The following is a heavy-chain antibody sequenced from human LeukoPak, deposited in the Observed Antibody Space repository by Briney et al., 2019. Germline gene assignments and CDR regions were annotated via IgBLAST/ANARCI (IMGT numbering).Heavy chain of an antibody. CDR2: IYYSGST. J-gene: IGHJ3*02. V-gene: IGHV4-59*01. CDR1: GSSISSYY. Sequence: SETLSLTCTVSGSSISSYYWSWIRQPPGKGLEWIGYIYYSGSTNYNPSLKSRVTISVDTSKNQFSLKLSSVTAADTAVYYCARIAVADAFDIWGQGTMVTVSS. D-gene: IGHD6-19*01. CDR3: ARIAVADAFDI.